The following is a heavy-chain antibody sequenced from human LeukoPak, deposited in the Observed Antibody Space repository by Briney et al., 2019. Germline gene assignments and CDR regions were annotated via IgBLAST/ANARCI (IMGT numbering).Heavy chain of an antibody. CDR2: IIPIFGTA. D-gene: IGHD1-26*01. J-gene: IGHJ4*02. V-gene: IGHV1-69*01. CDR1: GGTFSSYA. Sequence: ASVKVSCKASGGTFSSYAISWVRQAPGQGLEWMGGIIPIFGTANYAQKFQGRVTITADESTSTAYMELSSLRSEDTAVYYCATSSHIVGDHWGQGTLVTVSS. CDR3: ATSSHIVGDH.